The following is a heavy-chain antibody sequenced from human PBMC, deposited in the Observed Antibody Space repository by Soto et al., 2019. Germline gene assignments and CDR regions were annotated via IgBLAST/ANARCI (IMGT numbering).Heavy chain of an antibody. D-gene: IGHD2-2*01. J-gene: IGHJ6*02. CDR1: GGSITNYY. CDR2: IYYSGRT. Sequence: PSETLSLTCTVSGGSITNYYWSWIRQPPGKGLEWIGHIYYSGRTSYNPSLKSRVTISVDTSNNQFSLKLSSVTAADTAVYYCATESFISTSWRSSYYGMDVWGQGTTVTVSS. CDR3: ATESFISTSWRSSYYGMDV. V-gene: IGHV4-59*01.